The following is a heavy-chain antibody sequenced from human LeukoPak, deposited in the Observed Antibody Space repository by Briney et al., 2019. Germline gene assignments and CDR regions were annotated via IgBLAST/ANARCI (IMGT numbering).Heavy chain of an antibody. CDR2: ISYDGSNK. CDR1: GFTFSNYD. CDR3: ALGFEGSSWVCYL. Sequence: GGSLRLSCAASGFTFSNYDIHWVRQAPGKGLEWVTVISYDGSNKYYADSVKGRFTISRDNSKNTLYLQMNSLRAEATAVYYWALGFEGSSWVCYLWGQGTLVTVSS. V-gene: IGHV3-30*03. D-gene: IGHD6-13*01. J-gene: IGHJ5*02.